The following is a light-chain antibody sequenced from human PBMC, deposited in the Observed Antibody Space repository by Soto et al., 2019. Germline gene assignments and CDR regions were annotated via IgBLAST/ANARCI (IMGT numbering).Light chain of an antibody. CDR2: EVS. Sequence: QSVLTQPASVSGSPGQSITISCTGTSSDVGGYNYVSWYQQHPGKAPKLMIFEVSNRPSGVSNRFSASKSGNTASLTISGLQTGDEADYYCCSYTSSNTWVFGGGTKLTVL. CDR3: CSYTSSNTWV. CDR1: SSDVGGYNY. V-gene: IGLV2-14*01. J-gene: IGLJ3*02.